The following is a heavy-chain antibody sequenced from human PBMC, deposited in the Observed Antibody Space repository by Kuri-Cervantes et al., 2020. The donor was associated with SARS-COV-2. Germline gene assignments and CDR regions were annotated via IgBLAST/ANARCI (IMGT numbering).Heavy chain of an antibody. CDR1: GYTFNNYG. CDR2: INPNSGGT. V-gene: IGHV1-2*04. D-gene: IGHD1-26*01. J-gene: IGHJ3*02. CDR3: ARGAVLRAFDI. Sequence: ASVKVSCKASGYTFNNYGISWVRQAPGQGLEWMGWINPNSGGTNYAQKFQGWVTMTRDTSISTAYMELSRLRSDDTAVYYCARGAVLRAFDIWGQGTMVTVSS.